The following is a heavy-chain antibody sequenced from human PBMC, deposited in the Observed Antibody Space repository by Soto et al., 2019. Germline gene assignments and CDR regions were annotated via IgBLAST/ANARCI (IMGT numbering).Heavy chain of an antibody. D-gene: IGHD4-4*01. CDR2: MYFRGNT. CDR3: ARHSNRNYGLYYFDY. CDR1: GDSVGNALYF. Sequence: SETLSLTCTVSGDSVGNALYFWGWVRQPPGKGLEWIANMYFRGNTYYKPSLKSRVTISLDTSKNQFSLNVSSATAADTAVYYCARHSNRNYGLYYFDYWGLGALVTVSS. J-gene: IGHJ4*02. V-gene: IGHV4-39*01.